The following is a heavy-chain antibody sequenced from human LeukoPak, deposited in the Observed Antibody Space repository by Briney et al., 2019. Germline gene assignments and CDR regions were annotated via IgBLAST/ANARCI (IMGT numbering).Heavy chain of an antibody. Sequence: GASVKVSCEASGYTFTSYGISWVRQAPGQGLEWMGWISAYNGNTNYAQKLQGRVTMTTDTSTSTAYMELRSLRSDDTAVYYCARDYEGNYYDSSGYSYWGQGTLVTVSS. D-gene: IGHD3-22*01. CDR3: ARDYEGNYYDSSGYSY. CDR1: GYTFTSYG. V-gene: IGHV1-18*01. CDR2: ISAYNGNT. J-gene: IGHJ4*02.